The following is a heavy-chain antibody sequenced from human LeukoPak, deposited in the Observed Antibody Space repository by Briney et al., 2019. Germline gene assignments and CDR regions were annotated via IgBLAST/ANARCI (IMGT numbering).Heavy chain of an antibody. V-gene: IGHV4-31*03. Sequence: SETLSLTCTVSGGSISSGGYYWSWIRQHPGKGLEWIGYIYYSGSTYYNPSLKSRVTISVDTSKNQFSLKLSSVTAADAAVYYCARDYYGSGSYFDYWGQGTLVTVSS. CDR1: GGSISSGGYY. D-gene: IGHD3-10*01. CDR3: ARDYYGSGSYFDY. CDR2: IYYSGST. J-gene: IGHJ4*02.